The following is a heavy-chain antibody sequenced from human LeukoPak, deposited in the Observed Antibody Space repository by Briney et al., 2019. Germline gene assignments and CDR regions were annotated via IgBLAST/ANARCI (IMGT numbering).Heavy chain of an antibody. J-gene: IGHJ4*02. V-gene: IGHV1-8*01. D-gene: IGHD2-21*01. CDR1: GYTFTSHH. CDR3: ARGRQTNLGVIY. CDR2: MNPGSGNT. Sequence: ASVKVSCKASGYTFTSHHINWLRQAAGQGLEWMGWMNPGSGNTVSAQKFQGRVTMTWDTSISTAYMELSSLRSEDTAVYYCARGRQTNLGVIYWGQGTLVTVSS.